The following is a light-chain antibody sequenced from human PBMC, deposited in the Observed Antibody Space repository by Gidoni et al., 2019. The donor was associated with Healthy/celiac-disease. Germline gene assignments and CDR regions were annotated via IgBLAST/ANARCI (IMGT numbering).Light chain of an antibody. Sequence: EIVLTQSPGTRSLSPGERATLSCRASQSVSSSYLAWYQQKPGQAPRLLIYGASSSGSGTDFTLTISRLEPEDFAVYYCQQYGSSPNTFGQGTKLEIK. V-gene: IGKV3-20*01. CDR2: GAS. CDR3: QQYGSSPNT. J-gene: IGKJ2*01. CDR1: QSVSSSY.